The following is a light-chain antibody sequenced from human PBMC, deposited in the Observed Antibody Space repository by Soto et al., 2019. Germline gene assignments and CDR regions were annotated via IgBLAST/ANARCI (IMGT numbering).Light chain of an antibody. Sequence: DIQMTQSPSSLSASVGDRVTITCRASQTINNYLNWYQQKPGKAPKLLIYAASSLQSGVPSRFSGSISGTDFTLTISSLQPEDFAIYYCQQCYTVPLTVGGGTKVEIK. V-gene: IGKV1-39*01. CDR1: QTINNY. CDR2: AAS. J-gene: IGKJ4*01. CDR3: QQCYTVPLT.